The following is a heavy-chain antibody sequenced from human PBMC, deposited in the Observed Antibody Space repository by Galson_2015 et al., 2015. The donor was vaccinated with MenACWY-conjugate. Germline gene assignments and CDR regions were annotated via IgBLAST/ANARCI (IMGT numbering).Heavy chain of an antibody. CDR3: ARHPPGGRGMDV. CDR1: GYYFTSYW. CDR2: ISPGDSNT. J-gene: IGHJ6*02. D-gene: IGHD1-26*01. V-gene: IGHV5-51*01. Sequence: QSGAEVKQPGESLKISCKGSGYYFTSYWIAWVRQITGKGLEWMGLISPGDSNTRYSPSFQGQVTISADKSISTAYLQWSSLKASDTAMYYCARHPPGGRGMDVWGQGTTVTVSS.